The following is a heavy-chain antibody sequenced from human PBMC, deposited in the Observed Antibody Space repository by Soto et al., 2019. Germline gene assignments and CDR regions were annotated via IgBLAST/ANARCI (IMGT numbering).Heavy chain of an antibody. Sequence: QVQLVQSGAEVKKPGASVKVSCKASGYTFTSYGISSVRQAPGQGLEWMGWISAYNGNTNYAQKHQGRVTMTTDTSTRTAYMGLRGLRSDAMAVYYCARGTTGEALDYWGQGTLVTVSS. J-gene: IGHJ4*02. CDR2: ISAYNGNT. CDR1: GYTFTSYG. CDR3: ARGTTGEALDY. V-gene: IGHV1-18*03. D-gene: IGHD1-1*01.